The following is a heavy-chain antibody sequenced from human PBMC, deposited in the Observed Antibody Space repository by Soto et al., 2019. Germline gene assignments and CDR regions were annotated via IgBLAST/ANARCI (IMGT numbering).Heavy chain of an antibody. J-gene: IGHJ4*02. Sequence: ASVKVSCKASGYSFSSFGISWVRQAPGQGLEWVGWVSVPSGDTSSAQNFQGRVTVTTDTSTSTAYMEVGSLRSDDTAVYYCARTCRSGGSCYLEYWGEGTLVTVSS. CDR1: GYSFSSFG. CDR3: ARTCRSGGSCYLEY. CDR2: VSVPSGDT. D-gene: IGHD2-15*01. V-gene: IGHV1-18*01.